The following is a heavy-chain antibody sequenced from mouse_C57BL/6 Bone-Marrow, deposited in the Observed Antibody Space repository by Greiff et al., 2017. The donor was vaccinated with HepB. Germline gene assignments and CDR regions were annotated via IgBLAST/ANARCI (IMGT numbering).Heavy chain of an antibody. Sequence: EVKLMESGAELVKPGASVKLSCTASGFNIKDTYMNWVKQRPEQGLEWIGRIDPANGNTKYDPKFQGKATITADTSSNTAYLQLSSLTSEDTAVYYCARGLGKDYGGQGTALTVSS. CDR2: IDPANGNT. CDR1: GFNIKDTY. J-gene: IGHJ2*01. V-gene: IGHV14-3*02. D-gene: IGHD4-1*01. CDR3: ARGLGKDY.